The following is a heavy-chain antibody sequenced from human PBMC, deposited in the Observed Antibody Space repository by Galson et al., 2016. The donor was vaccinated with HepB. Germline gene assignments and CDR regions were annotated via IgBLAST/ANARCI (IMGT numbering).Heavy chain of an antibody. J-gene: IGHJ5*02. CDR2: ISYNGRSD. CDR1: QFTFRDYA. CDR3: ARDTKDFWP. Sequence: SLRLSCAGSQFTFRDYAIHWVRQAPGKGLEWVAIISYNGRSDYYSDSVKGRFTISRDNAKNSLFLQMNSLTVEDTAVYYCARDTKDFWPWGQGSLVTVSS. V-gene: IGHV3-30*03. D-gene: IGHD3-3*01.